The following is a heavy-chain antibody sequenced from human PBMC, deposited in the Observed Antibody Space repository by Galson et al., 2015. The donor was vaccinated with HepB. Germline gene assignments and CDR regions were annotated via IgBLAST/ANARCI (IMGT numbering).Heavy chain of an antibody. J-gene: IGHJ4*02. CDR3: ASCRDGYNYPYYFDY. CDR1: GYSFTSYW. D-gene: IGHD5-24*01. V-gene: IGHV5-51*03. Sequence: QSGAEVKKPGESLKISCKGSGYSFTSYWIGWVRQMPGKGLEWMGIIYPGDSDTRYSPSFQGQVTISADKSISTAYLQWSSLKASDTAMYYCASCRDGYNYPYYFDYWGQGTLVTVSS. CDR2: IYPGDSDT.